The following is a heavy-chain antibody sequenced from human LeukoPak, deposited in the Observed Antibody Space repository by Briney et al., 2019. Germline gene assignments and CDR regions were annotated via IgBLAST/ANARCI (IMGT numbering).Heavy chain of an antibody. J-gene: IGHJ3*02. V-gene: IGHV3-23*01. CDR3: AKGNTMIVVVSAYDAFDI. CDR2: ISGSGGST. CDR1: GFTFSSYA. D-gene: IGHD3-22*01. Sequence: GGSLRLSCAASGFTFSSYAMSWVRQAPGKGLEWVSAISGSGGSTYYADSVKGRFAISRDNSKNTLYLQMNSLRAEDTAVYYCAKGNTMIVVVSAYDAFDIWGQGTMVTVSS.